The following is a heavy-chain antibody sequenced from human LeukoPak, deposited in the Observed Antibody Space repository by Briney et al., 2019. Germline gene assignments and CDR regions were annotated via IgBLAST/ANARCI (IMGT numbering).Heavy chain of an antibody. CDR1: GASISGSSHYF. J-gene: IGHJ6*03. CDR2: IYYSGST. D-gene: IGHD3-22*01. Sequence: PSETLSLTCTVSGASISGSSHYFWGWIRQTPGKGLEWIGYIYYSGSTNYNPSLKSRVTISVDTSKNQFSLKLSSVTAADTAVYYCARVRDSSGYWSYYYYMDVWGKGTTVTISS. CDR3: ARVRDSSGYWSYYYYMDV. V-gene: IGHV4-61*05.